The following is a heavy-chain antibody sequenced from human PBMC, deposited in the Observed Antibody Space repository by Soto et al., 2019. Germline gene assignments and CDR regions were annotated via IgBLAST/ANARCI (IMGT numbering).Heavy chain of an antibody. CDR2: MSYDGINN. Sequence: QVHLVESGGGVVQPWRSLRLSCAASGFTFSAYGMHWVRQAPGKGLEWVALMSYDGINNYYADSVKGRFTISRDNSRNTLYVQMNSLGAEDTAVYYCAKDGGVRQYYYYYGMDVWGQVPTFTVSS. V-gene: IGHV3-30*18. CDR1: GFTFSAYG. CDR3: AKDGGVRQYYYYYGMDV. J-gene: IGHJ6*02. D-gene: IGHD3-16*01.